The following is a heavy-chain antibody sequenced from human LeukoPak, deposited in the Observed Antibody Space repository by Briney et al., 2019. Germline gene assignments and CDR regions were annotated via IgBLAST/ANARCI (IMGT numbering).Heavy chain of an antibody. J-gene: IGHJ4*02. V-gene: IGHV3-66*01. Sequence: GGSLRLSCAASGFTVSSNYMNWVRQAPGKGLEWVSVIYSGGSTNYADSVKGRLTISRDNSKNTLYLQMNSLRAEDTAVYYCARGIAAAGYFDYWGQGTLVTVSS. CDR2: IYSGGST. CDR3: ARGIAAAGYFDY. D-gene: IGHD6-13*01. CDR1: GFTVSSNY.